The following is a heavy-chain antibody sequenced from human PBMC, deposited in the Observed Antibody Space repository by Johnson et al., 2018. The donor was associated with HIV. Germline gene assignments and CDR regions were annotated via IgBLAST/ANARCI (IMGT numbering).Heavy chain of an antibody. D-gene: IGHD3-22*01. CDR1: GFTFSSYA. Sequence: QVQLVESGVGVVQPGRSLRLSCAASGFTFSSYAMHWVRQAPGKGLEWVAAISYDGSNKYFADSVKGRFTISRDNSKNTLYLQMNSLRAEDTAVYYCAREVNAFDIWGQGTVVTVSS. CDR3: AREVNAFDI. V-gene: IGHV3-30*04. CDR2: ISYDGSNK. J-gene: IGHJ3*02.